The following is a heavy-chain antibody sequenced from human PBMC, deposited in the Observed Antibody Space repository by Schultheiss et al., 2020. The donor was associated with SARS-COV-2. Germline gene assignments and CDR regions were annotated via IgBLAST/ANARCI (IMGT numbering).Heavy chain of an antibody. CDR1: GFTVSGNY. CDR3: ARGNVIAGATNSDY. J-gene: IGHJ4*02. V-gene: IGHV3-21*06. CDR2: ITSSGRYI. Sequence: GGSLRLSCAASGFTVSGNYMNWVRQAPGKGLEWVSSITSSGRYIYYADSVKGRFTISRDNAKNSLYLQMNSLRAEDTAVYYCARGNVIAGATNSDYWGQETLVTVSS. D-gene: IGHD1-26*01.